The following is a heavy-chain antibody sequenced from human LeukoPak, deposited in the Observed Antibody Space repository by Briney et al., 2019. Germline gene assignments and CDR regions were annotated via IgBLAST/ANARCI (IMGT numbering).Heavy chain of an antibody. Sequence: ASVKVSCKASGYTFTSYGTSWVRQAPGQGLEWMGWISAYNGNTNYAQKLQGRVTMTTDTSTSTAYMELRSLRSDDTAVYYCARDEGYCNSTSCSEFDYWGQGTLVTVSS. CDR2: ISAYNGNT. CDR1: GYTFTSYG. CDR3: ARDEGYCNSTSCSEFDY. V-gene: IGHV1-18*01. D-gene: IGHD2-2*01. J-gene: IGHJ4*02.